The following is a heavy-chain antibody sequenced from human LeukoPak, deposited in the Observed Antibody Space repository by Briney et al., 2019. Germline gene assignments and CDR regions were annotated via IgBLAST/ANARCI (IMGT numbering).Heavy chain of an antibody. V-gene: IGHV1-24*01. J-gene: IGHJ5*02. CDR3: AATGYCSSTSCSSWFDP. D-gene: IGHD2-2*01. Sequence: ASVNVSRKVSGYTLTELSMHWVRQAPAKGREWVGGFDHEDGETINPWKFQGRVTMTEDTSTDTAYMQLSSLSAEDTAVYYCAATGYCSSTSCSSWFDPWGQGTLVTVSS. CDR2: FDHEDGET. CDR1: GYTLTELS.